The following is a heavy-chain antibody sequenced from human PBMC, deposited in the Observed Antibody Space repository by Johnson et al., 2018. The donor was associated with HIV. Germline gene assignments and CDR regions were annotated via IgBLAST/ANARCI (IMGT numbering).Heavy chain of an antibody. D-gene: IGHD3-22*01. CDR1: GFTFSSYA. CDR3: ARSSGYYGTDAYDI. CDR2: ISYDVSNK. Sequence: VQLVESGGGVVQPGRSLRLSCAASGFTFSSYAMHWVRQAPGKGLEWVAVISYDVSNKYYADSVKGRFTISRDNSKNTLYLQMNSLRPEDTAVYYCARSSGYYGTDAYDIWGQGTMVTVSS. V-gene: IGHV3-30-3*01. J-gene: IGHJ3*02.